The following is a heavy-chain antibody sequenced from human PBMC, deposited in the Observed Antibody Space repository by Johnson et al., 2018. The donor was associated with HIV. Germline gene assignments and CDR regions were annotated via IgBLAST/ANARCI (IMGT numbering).Heavy chain of an antibody. CDR2: IYSGGST. V-gene: IGHV3-66*01. D-gene: IGHD6-19*01. CDR1: GFTFDDYA. J-gene: IGHJ3*02. Sequence: VQLVESGGGLVQPGRSLRLSCAASGFTFDDYAMHWVRQAPGKGLEWVSVIYSGGSTYYAASVKGRFTLSRDSSKNTLYLQMNSLRAEDTAVYYCAKDIASGYTNGGTLDIWGQGTMVTVSS. CDR3: AKDIASGYTNGGTLDI.